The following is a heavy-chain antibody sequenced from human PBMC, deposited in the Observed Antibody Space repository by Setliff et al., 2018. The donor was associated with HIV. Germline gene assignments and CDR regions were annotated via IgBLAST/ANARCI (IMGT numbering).Heavy chain of an antibody. CDR1: GFSFGNLA. CDR2: ISPRGVNS. J-gene: IGHJ6*02. CDR3: ARDRGDLSLAYYLYYGMDV. V-gene: IGHV3-23*01. Sequence: LRLSCATSGFSFGNLAMSWVRQVPGKGLEWVSSISPRGVNSYYADSVKGRFIISRDNSKNTLYLQMSNLRDEDTAIYYCARDRGDLSLAYYLYYGMDVWGQGTTVTVSS. D-gene: IGHD3-10*01.